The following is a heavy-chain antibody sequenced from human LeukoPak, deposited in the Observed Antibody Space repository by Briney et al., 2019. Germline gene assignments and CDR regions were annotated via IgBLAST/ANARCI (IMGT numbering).Heavy chain of an antibody. J-gene: IGHJ4*02. D-gene: IGHD3-16*01. CDR1: GFTFSSFW. CDR3: ARELRTFDS. CDR2: IKHNGDEL. V-gene: IGHV3-7*01. Sequence: GGSLRLSCAASGFTFSSFWMTWVRQAPGKGLEWVANIKHNGDELNYVDSVEDRFTISRDNAKNSLYLHMTSLRAEDTAVYYCARELRTFDSWGQGTLVTVSS.